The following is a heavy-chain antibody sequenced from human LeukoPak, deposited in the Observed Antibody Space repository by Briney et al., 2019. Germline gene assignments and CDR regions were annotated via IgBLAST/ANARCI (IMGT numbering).Heavy chain of an antibody. D-gene: IGHD3-22*01. CDR2: INSDGGDA. CDR3: ARGDWNYYDSSGQIDY. Sequence: GGSLRLSCAASGIAFGNNWMDCVRQGAGKGLVWISRINSDGGDAIYADCVEGRFTVSSDNAKPTLYLPMNSLRAEDTAGYYCARGDWNYYDSSGQIDYWGQGTLVTVSS. J-gene: IGHJ4*02. V-gene: IGHV3-74*01. CDR1: GIAFGNNW.